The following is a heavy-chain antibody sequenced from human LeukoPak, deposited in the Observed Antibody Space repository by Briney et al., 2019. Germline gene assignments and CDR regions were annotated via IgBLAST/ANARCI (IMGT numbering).Heavy chain of an antibody. CDR3: ARDELDIVVVPAAIYGLTAFDY. J-gene: IGHJ4*02. CDR2: ISSSGSTI. V-gene: IGHV3-11*01. D-gene: IGHD2-2*01. Sequence: PGGSLRLSCAASGFTFSDYYMSWIRQAPGKGLEWVSYISSSGSTIYYADSVKGRFTISRDNAKNSLYLQMNSLRAEDTAVYYCARDELDIVVVPAAIYGLTAFDYWGQGTLVTVSS. CDR1: GFTFSDYY.